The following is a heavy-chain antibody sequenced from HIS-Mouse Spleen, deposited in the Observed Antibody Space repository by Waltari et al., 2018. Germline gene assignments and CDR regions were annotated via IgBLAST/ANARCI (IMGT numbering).Heavy chain of an antibody. D-gene: IGHD6-19*01. CDR1: GFSRSTSGMC. V-gene: IGHV2-70*15. Sequence: QVTLRESGPALVKPTPTLTLTCTFSGFSRSTSGMCVSWIRQPPGKALQWRARHDWDDDKYYSTSLKTMLTISKDTSKNQVVLTMTNMDPVDTATYYCARIAEGYSSGWYAFDYWGQGTLVTVSS. CDR3: ARIAEGYSSGWYAFDY. CDR2: HDWDDDK. J-gene: IGHJ4*02.